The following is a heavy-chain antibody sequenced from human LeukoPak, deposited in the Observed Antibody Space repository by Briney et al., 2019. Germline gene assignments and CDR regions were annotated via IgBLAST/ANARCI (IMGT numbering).Heavy chain of an antibody. D-gene: IGHD3-10*02. V-gene: IGHV4-34*01. J-gene: IGHJ5*02. Sequence: SVTLSLTCTVSGGSISSCYWSWIRQPAGKGLEWIGEINHSGSTNYNPSLKSRVTISVDTSKNQFSLKLSSVTAADTAVYYCARRSVPLFGHWFDPWGQGTLVTVSS. CDR1: GGSISSCY. CDR2: INHSGST. CDR3: ARRSVPLFGHWFDP.